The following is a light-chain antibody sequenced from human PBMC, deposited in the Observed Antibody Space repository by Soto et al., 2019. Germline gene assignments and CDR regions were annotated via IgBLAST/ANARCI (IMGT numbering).Light chain of an antibody. CDR1: PSVSSN. CDR2: GAS. V-gene: IGKV3-15*01. Sequence: EIERTQSPATLSVSPGERATISCRASPSVSSNLAWYQQKPCQAPRLLIYGASTSATGIPARFSGSGSGTEFTLTISSLQSEDFAVYYCQQYKNWPTWTFGQGTKLEIK. J-gene: IGKJ1*01. CDR3: QQYKNWPTWT.